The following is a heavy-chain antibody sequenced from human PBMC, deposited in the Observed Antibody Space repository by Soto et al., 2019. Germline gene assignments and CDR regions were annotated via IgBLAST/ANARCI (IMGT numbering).Heavy chain of an antibody. Sequence: PGGSLRLSCAASGFNFITYSLSWVRQAPGKGLEWVASISSSAVYIDYADSVKGRFTISRDNANNSLYLQMNSLRAEDTAVYYCARETFGGYDWYGMDVWGQGTTVTVSS. CDR3: ARETFGGYDWYGMDV. CDR1: GFNFITYS. D-gene: IGHD5-12*01. J-gene: IGHJ6*02. CDR2: ISSSAVYI. V-gene: IGHV3-21*01.